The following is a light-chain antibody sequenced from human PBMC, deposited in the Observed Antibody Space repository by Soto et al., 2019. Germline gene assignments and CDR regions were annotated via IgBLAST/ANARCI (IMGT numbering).Light chain of an antibody. CDR3: SSYTSGSGLGV. CDR2: DVS. V-gene: IGLV2-14*03. CDR1: SSDIGGYNY. J-gene: IGLJ1*01. Sequence: QSALTQPASVSGSPGQSITISCTGSSSDIGGYNYVSWYQQHPGKAPKLIISDVSRRPSGISVRFSGSKSGNTASLTISVLQAEDEADYYCSSYTSGSGLGVFGTGTKVT.